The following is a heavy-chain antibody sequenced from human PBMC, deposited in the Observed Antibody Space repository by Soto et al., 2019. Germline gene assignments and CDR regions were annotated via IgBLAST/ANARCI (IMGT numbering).Heavy chain of an antibody. J-gene: IGHJ4*02. CDR1: GFSLSTSGMR. Sequence: PTLVNPTETLTLTCTFSGFSLSTSGMRVSWIRQAPGKALEWLARIDWDEDRFYSTSLKTRLTISKDTSKNQVVLTMTKMDPVDTATYYCARMRSDYDSSGLDYWGQGILVTVSA. V-gene: IGHV2-70*04. D-gene: IGHD3-22*01. CDR3: ARMRSDYDSSGLDY. CDR2: IDWDEDR.